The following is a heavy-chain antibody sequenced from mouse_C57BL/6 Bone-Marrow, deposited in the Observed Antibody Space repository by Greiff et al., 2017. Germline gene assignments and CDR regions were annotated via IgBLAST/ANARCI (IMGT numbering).Heavy chain of an antibody. CDR1: GFNIKDDY. D-gene: IGHD1-1*01. Sequence: EVMLVESGAELVRPGASVKLSCTASGFNIKDDYMHWVKQRPEQGLEWIGWIDPENGDTAYASKFQGKATITADTSSNTAYLQLSSLTSEDTAVYYCTTGYYGSSYSYWGQGTTLTVSS. V-gene: IGHV14-4*01. CDR3: TTGYYGSSYSY. J-gene: IGHJ2*01. CDR2: IDPENGDT.